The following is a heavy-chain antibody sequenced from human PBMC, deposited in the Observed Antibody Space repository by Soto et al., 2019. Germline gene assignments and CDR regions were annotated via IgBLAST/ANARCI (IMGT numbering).Heavy chain of an antibody. CDR3: ARHRHDFGSGYFRGYYYDMDV. V-gene: IGHV5-51*01. J-gene: IGHJ6*03. D-gene: IGHD3-3*01. CDR1: GYSFTSYW. Sequence: EVQLVQSGAEVKKPGESLQISCKGSGYSFTSYWIGWVRQMPGKGLEWMGIIYPGDSDTRYSPSFQGQVTISADKSISTAYLQWSSLKAADTAMYYCARHRHDFGSGYFRGYYYDMDVWGKGTTVTLSS. CDR2: IYPGDSDT.